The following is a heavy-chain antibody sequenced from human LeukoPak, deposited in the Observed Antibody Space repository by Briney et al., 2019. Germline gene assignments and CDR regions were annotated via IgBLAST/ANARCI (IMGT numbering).Heavy chain of an antibody. CDR3: TRVDGGQSI. CDR2: IHRCGTT. CDR1: GFTVSNNY. D-gene: IGHD6-6*01. V-gene: IGHV3-53*01. Sequence: GGSLRLSCAASGFTVSNNYMSWVRQAPGKGLEWVSLIHRCGTTYHADSVKGRFTISRDNSKNTLYFQMNSLRAEDTAVYYCTRVDGGQSIWGQGTLVTVSS. J-gene: IGHJ4*02.